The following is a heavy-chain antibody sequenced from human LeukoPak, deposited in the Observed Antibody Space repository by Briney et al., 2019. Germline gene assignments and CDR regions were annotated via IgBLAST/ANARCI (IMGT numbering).Heavy chain of an antibody. J-gene: IGHJ4*02. D-gene: IGHD1-7*01. V-gene: IGHV3-30*18. CDR1: GFTFSSYG. Sequence: GGSLRLSCAASGFTFSSYGMHWVRQAPGKGLEGVAVISYDGSNKYYADSVKGRFTISRDNSKNTLYLQMNSLRAEDTAVYYCAKGPGGWNYVLYYFDYWGQGTLVTVSS. CDR2: ISYDGSNK. CDR3: AKGPGGWNYVLYYFDY.